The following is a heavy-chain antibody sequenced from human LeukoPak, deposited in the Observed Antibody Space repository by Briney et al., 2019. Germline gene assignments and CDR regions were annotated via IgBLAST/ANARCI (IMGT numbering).Heavy chain of an antibody. D-gene: IGHD3-10*01. CDR1: GGSISSYY. J-gene: IGHJ4*02. CDR2: IYYSGST. CDR3: ARDRYYYGSGRNFDY. Sequence: SETLSLTCTVSGGSISSYYWGWIRQPPGKGLEWIGSIYYSGSTYYNPSLKSRVTISVDTSKNQFSLKLSSVTAADTAVYYCARDRYYYGSGRNFDYWGQGTLVTVSS. V-gene: IGHV4-39*07.